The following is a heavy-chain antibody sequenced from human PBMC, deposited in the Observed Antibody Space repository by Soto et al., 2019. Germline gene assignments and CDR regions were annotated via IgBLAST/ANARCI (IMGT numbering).Heavy chain of an antibody. D-gene: IGHD3-9*01. CDR3: VRSETDYSRFDY. Sequence: ASVKVSCKASGYTFTSYAMHWVRQAPGQRLEWMGWINAGNGNTKYSQKFQGRVTITRDTSASAAYMELSTLGSEDTSIYYCVRSETDYSRFDYWGQGTLVTVSS. CDR1: GYTFTSYA. CDR2: INAGNGNT. J-gene: IGHJ4*02. V-gene: IGHV1-3*01.